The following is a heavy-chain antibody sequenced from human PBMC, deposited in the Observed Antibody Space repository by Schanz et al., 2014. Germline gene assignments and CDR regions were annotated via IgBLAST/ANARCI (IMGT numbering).Heavy chain of an antibody. V-gene: IGHV1-2*02. J-gene: IGHJ5*02. D-gene: IGHD2-2*01. CDR1: GYSFTGYY. CDR3: AREICSGTRCGQRYDP. CDR2: INPSSGGT. Sequence: QVLLVQSGAEVKKPGASVKVSCKASGYSFTGYYMNWVRQAPGQGLEWMGWINPSSGGTNYAQKFQGGVPMSRDTSISTAYMELSRLGSDDTAIYYCAREICSGTRCGQRYDPWGQGTLVTVSS.